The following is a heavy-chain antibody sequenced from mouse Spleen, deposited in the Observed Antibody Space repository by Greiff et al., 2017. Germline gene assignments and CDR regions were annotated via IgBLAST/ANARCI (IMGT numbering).Heavy chain of an antibody. D-gene: IGHD3-2*02. CDR3: TRAQATNQAWFAY. V-gene: IGHV14-4*01. Sequence: VQLKQSGAELVRPGASVKLSCTASGFNIKDDYMHWVKQRPEQGLEWIGWIDPENGDTEYASKFQGKATITADTSSNTAYLQLSSLTSEDTAVYYCTRAQATNQAWFAYWGQGTLVTVSA. CDR1: GFNIKDDY. J-gene: IGHJ3*01. CDR2: IDPENGDT.